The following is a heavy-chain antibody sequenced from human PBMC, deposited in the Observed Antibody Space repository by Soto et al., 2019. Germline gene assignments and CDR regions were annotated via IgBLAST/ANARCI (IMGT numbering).Heavy chain of an antibody. CDR3: AKDPSLRPQPIYYYGMDV. Sequence: QVQLVESGGGVVQPGRSLRLSCAASGFTFSSYGMHWVRQAPGKGLEWVAVISYDGSNKYYADSVKGRFTISRDNSKNTLYLQMNSLRAEDTAVYYCAKDPSLRPQPIYYYGMDVWGQGTTVTVSS. CDR2: ISYDGSNK. J-gene: IGHJ6*02. V-gene: IGHV3-30*18. D-gene: IGHD5-12*01. CDR1: GFTFSSYG.